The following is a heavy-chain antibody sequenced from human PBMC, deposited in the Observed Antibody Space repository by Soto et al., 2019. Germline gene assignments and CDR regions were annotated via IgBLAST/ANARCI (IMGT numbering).Heavy chain of an antibody. CDR3: AKRGWYTSSSRSDC. J-gene: IGHJ4*02. CDR1: GFTLSGVD. CDR2: MSYDGRNQ. V-gene: IGHV3-30*18. D-gene: IGHD6-6*01. Sequence: QVQLVESGGGVVQPGTSLRLSCSASGFTLSGVDMHWVRQAPGKGLEWVAVMSYDGRNQYYADSVKGRFTVSRDSSKSTHYLQMNSLRTEDAAVYYCAKRGWYTSSSRSDCWGQGTLVTVSS.